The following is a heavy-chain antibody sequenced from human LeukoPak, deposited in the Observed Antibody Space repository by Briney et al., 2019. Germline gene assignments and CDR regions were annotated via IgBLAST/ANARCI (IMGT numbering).Heavy chain of an antibody. CDR3: ASHGAFYLAY. J-gene: IGHJ4*02. CDR2: IYHIGNT. D-gene: IGHD2/OR15-2a*01. V-gene: IGHV4-4*02. CDR1: GGSISSNNW. Sequence: PSETLSLTCAVSGGSISSNNWWSWVRQPPGTGLEWIGEIYHIGNTNYNPSLKSRVTISVDKSNNQFSLKLNSVTAADTAVYYCASHGAFYLAYWGQGTLVTVSS.